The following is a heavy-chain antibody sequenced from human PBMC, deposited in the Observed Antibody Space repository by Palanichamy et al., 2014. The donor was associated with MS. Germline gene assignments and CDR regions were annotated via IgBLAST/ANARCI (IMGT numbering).Heavy chain of an antibody. CDR2: ISGSGDST. D-gene: IGHD2/OR15-2a*01. CDR3: AKGANIQHPYFFDS. CDR1: GFTFSNYA. J-gene: IGHJ4*02. V-gene: IGHV3-23*04. Sequence: EVQLVEVWGRAWYSLGGPVRLSCAASGFTFSNYAMSWVRQAPGKGPQWVSGISGSGDSTWYADSVKGRFTISRDNSKNTLYLQMNSLRADDTTVYYCAKGANIQHPYFFDSWGQGTLVTVSS.